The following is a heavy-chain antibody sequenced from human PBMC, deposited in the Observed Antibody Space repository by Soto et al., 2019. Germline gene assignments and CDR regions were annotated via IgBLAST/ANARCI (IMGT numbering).Heavy chain of an antibody. V-gene: IGHV4-59*08. J-gene: IGHJ4*02. CDR2: IYHSGSS. CDR3: ARHVGNSPPGS. D-gene: IGHD1-26*01. Sequence: SETLSLTCTVSGGSISSYYWSWIRQPPGKGLEWIGYIYHSGSSNYNPSLKSRVTILLDTSKNQLSLKLSSVTAADTAVYHCARHVGNSPPGSRAQGTPVTVSS. CDR1: GGSISSYY.